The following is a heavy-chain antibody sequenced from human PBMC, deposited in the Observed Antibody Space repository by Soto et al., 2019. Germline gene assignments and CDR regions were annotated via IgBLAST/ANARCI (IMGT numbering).Heavy chain of an antibody. CDR3: TTDHGYCSGGSCSDY. Sequence: PGGSLRLSCAASGFTFSNAWMSWVRQAPGKGLEWVGRIKSKTDGGTTDYAAPVKGRFTISRDDSKNTLCLQINSLKTEDTAVYYCTTDHGYCSGGSCSDYWGQGTLVTVSS. CDR2: IKSKTDGGTT. CDR1: GFTFSNAW. V-gene: IGHV3-15*01. J-gene: IGHJ4*02. D-gene: IGHD2-15*01.